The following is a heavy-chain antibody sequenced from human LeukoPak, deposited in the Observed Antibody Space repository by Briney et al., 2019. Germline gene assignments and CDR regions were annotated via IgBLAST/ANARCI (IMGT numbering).Heavy chain of an antibody. Sequence: GGSLSLSCAASGFTFSSYAMHWVRQAPGKGLEWVAVISYDGSNKYYADSVKGRFTISRDNSKNTLYLQMNSLRAEDTAVYYCARDHYRSGYDCMLDPWGQGTLVTVSS. CDR1: GFTFSSYA. D-gene: IGHD5-12*01. CDR3: ARDHYRSGYDCMLDP. J-gene: IGHJ5*02. CDR2: ISYDGSNK. V-gene: IGHV3-30-3*01.